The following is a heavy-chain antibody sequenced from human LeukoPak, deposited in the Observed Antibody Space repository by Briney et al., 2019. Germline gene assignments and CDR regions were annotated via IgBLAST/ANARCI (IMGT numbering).Heavy chain of an antibody. D-gene: IGHD1-26*01. J-gene: IGHJ4*02. V-gene: IGHV3-13*01. CDR1: GFTFSNHA. CDR3: VRQQTSHGNFDY. CDR2: IGIAGDT. Sequence: PGGYLRLSCATSGFTFSNHAMHWVRQATGKGLEWVSAIGIAGDTFYPGSVKGRFTISRENAKNSLSLQINSLKAEDTAVYYCVRQQTSHGNFDYWGQGTLVTVSS.